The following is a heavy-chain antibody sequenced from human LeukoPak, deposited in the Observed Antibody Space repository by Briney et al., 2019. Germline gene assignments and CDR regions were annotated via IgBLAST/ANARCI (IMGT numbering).Heavy chain of an antibody. CDR3: ARDLFIMGYCSSTSCSAGY. CDR1: GYTFTGYY. J-gene: IGHJ4*02. Sequence: ASVKVSCKASGYTFTGYYMHWVRQAPGQGLEWMGWINPNSGGTNYAQKFQGRVTMTRDTSISTAYMEPSRLRSDDTAVYYCARDLFIMGYCSSTSCSAGYWGQGTLVTVSS. V-gene: IGHV1-2*02. CDR2: INPNSGGT. D-gene: IGHD2-2*01.